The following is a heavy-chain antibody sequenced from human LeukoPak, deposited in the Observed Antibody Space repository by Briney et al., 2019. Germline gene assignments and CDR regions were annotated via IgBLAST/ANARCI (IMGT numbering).Heavy chain of an antibody. V-gene: IGHV3-30*04. CDR2: ISYDGSNK. D-gene: IGHD5-12*01. CDR3: ASGVATISFFY. J-gene: IGHJ4*02. CDR1: GFTFSSYA. Sequence: GRSLRLSCAASGFTFSSYAMHWVRQATGKGLEWVAVISYDGSNKSYADSVKGRFTISRDNSKNTLYLQMNSLRAEDTAVYYCASGVATISFFYWGQGTLVTVSS.